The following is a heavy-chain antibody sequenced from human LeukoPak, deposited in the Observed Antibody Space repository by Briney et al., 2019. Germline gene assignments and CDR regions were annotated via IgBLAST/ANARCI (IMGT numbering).Heavy chain of an antibody. D-gene: IGHD6-13*01. CDR2: IFYSGST. CDR3: ARDLDSSSWIFDY. CDR1: SGSISSSNYY. J-gene: IGHJ4*02. V-gene: IGHV4-39*07. Sequence: PSETLSITCNVSSGSISSSNYYWGWIRQPPGKGLEWIGSIFYSGSTYYNPSLKSRVTISVDTSKNQFSLKLSSVTAADTAVYYCARDLDSSSWIFDYWGQGTLVTVSS.